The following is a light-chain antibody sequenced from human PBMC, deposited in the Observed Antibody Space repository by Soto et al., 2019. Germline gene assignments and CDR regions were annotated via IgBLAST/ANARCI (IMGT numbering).Light chain of an antibody. Sequence: QSVLTQPPSASGTPGQRVTISCSGSSSNIGSNYVYWYQPLPGTAPKLLIYRSNQRPSGVPDRFSGSKSGTSASLAISGLRSEDEADYYCAAWDDSLSGPGVFGGGTKLTVL. CDR1: SSNIGSNY. J-gene: IGLJ3*02. CDR2: RSN. CDR3: AAWDDSLSGPGV. V-gene: IGLV1-47*01.